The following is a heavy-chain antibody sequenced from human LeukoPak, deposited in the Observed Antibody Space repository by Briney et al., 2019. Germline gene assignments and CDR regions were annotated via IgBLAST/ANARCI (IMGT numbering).Heavy chain of an antibody. CDR3: ASRGYSGYAVFDY. Sequence: ASVKVSCKVSGYTFTSYYMHWVRQAPGQGLEWMGIINPSGGSTSYAQKFQGRVAMTRDTSTSTVYMELSSLRSEDTAVYYCASRGYSGYAVFDYWGQGTLVTVSS. D-gene: IGHD5-12*01. J-gene: IGHJ4*02. CDR1: GYTFTSYY. V-gene: IGHV1-46*01. CDR2: INPSGGST.